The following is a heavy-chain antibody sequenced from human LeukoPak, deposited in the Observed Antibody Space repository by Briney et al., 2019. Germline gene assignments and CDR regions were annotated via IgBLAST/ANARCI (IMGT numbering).Heavy chain of an antibody. CDR1: GYTFTSYY. J-gene: IGHJ6*03. CDR2: INPSGGST. V-gene: IGHV1-46*01. CDR3: ARAIVRSGFLDRLNYMDV. Sequence: ASVKVSCKASGYTFTSYYMHWVRQAPGQGLEWMGIINPSGGSTSYAQKFQGRVTMTRDTSTSTVYMELSSLRSEDTAVYYCARAIVRSGFLDRLNYMDVWGKGTTVTVSS. D-gene: IGHD3/OR15-3a*01.